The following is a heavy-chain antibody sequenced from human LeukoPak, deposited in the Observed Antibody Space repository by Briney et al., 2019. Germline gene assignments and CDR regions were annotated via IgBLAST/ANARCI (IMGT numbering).Heavy chain of an antibody. J-gene: IGHJ4*02. CDR3: ARAPQIGFSGFDKNY. D-gene: IGHD5-12*01. V-gene: IGHV3-74*01. CDR2: INSDGSRI. CDR1: GFTLSDYW. Sequence: GGSLRLSCAASGFTLSDYWMHWVRQAPGKGLVWVSRINSDGSRIIYADSVKGRFTISRDNAKNTVSLQMNSLRADDTAVYFCARAPQIGFSGFDKNYWGQGTLVTVSS.